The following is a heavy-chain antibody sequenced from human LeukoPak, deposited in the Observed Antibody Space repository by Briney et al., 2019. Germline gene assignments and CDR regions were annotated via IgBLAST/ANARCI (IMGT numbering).Heavy chain of an antibody. CDR3: ARDPVVATGGAY. J-gene: IGHJ4*02. V-gene: IGHV4-38-2*02. CDR2: IYHSGST. Sequence: SETLSLTCTVSGYSISSGYYWGWIRQPPGKGLEWIGSIYHSGSTYYNPSLKSRVTISVDTSKSQFSLKLSSVTAADTAVYYCARDPVVATGGAYWGQGTLVTVSS. D-gene: IGHD5-12*01. CDR1: GYSISSGYY.